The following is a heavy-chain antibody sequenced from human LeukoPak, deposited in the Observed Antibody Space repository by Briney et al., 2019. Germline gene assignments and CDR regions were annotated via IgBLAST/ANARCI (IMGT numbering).Heavy chain of an antibody. J-gene: IGHJ6*02. CDR3: ARDRRYYYGMDV. Sequence: PGGSLRLSCAASGFTFSNYWMSWVRQAPGKGLEWVANIKQDGSEKYYVDSVKGRFTISRDNSKNSLYVQMNNLRAEDTAVYYCARDRRYYYGMDVWGQGTTVTVSS. CDR2: IKQDGSEK. V-gene: IGHV3-7*04. CDR1: GFTFSNYW.